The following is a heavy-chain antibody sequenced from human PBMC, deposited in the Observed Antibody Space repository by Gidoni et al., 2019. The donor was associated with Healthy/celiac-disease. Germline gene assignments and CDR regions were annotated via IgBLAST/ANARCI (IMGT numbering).Heavy chain of an antibody. J-gene: IGHJ6*02. CDR1: GGSISRSSYY. D-gene: IGHD3-10*01. Sequence: QLQLQESGPGLVKPSETLSLTCTVSGGSISRSSYYSGWIRQPPGKGLEWIGSIYYSGSTYYNPPLKSRVTISVDTSKNQFSLKLSSVTAADTAVYYCARAGTLYYYYYGMDVWGQGTTVTVSS. CDR2: IYYSGST. V-gene: IGHV4-39*07. CDR3: ARAGTLYYYYYGMDV.